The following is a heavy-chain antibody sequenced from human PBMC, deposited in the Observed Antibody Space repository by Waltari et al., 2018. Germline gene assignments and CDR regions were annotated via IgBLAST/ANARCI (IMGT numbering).Heavy chain of an antibody. CDR3: ARPYWGSYRKGPFDY. CDR1: GGSFSGYY. Sequence: QVQLQQWGAGLLKPSETLSLTCAVYGGSFSGYYWSWIRQPPGKGLEWIGEINHSGSTNYNPSLKSRVTISVDTSKNQFSLKLSSVTAADTAVYYCARPYWGSYRKGPFDYWGQGTLVTVSS. V-gene: IGHV4-34*01. D-gene: IGHD3-16*02. J-gene: IGHJ4*02. CDR2: INHSGST.